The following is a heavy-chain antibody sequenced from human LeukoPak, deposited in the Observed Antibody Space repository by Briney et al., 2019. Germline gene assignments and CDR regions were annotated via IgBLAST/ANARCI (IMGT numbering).Heavy chain of an antibody. CDR3: ARDRDYYDSSGYGGVDY. CDR2: ISSSSSYI. CDR1: GFTFSSYS. Sequence: GGSLRLSCAASGFTFSSYSMNWVRQAPGKGLEWVSSISSSSSYIYYADSVKGRFTISRDNAKNSLYLQMNSLRAEDTALYYCARDRDYYDSSGYGGVDYWGQGTLVTVSS. J-gene: IGHJ4*02. V-gene: IGHV3-21*04. D-gene: IGHD3-22*01.